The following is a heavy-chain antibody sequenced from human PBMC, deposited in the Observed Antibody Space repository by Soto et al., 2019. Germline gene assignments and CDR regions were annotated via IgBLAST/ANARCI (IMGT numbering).Heavy chain of an antibody. Sequence: RQPPGKGLEWIGYSYYSGSTNYIPSLKSRVTISVDTSKNQFSLKLSSVTAVDTAVYYCMLGSGWKDFDYWGQGTLVTVSS. V-gene: IGHV4-59*08. D-gene: IGHD3-22*01. CDR2: SYYSGST. CDR3: MLGSGWKDFDY. J-gene: IGHJ4*02.